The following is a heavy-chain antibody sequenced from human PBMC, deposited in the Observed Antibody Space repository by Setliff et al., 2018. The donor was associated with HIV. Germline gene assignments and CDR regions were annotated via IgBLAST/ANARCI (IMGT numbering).Heavy chain of an antibody. Sequence: ASVKVSCKVSGDTFNNYGLNWVRQAPGQGLEWMGGIIPIFKSADYAQKFQGRVTITTDESTSTAYMDLSSLKSEDTAIYYCARTSGDAYNSEGAFDVWGQGTLVTGSS. V-gene: IGHV1-69*05. CDR2: IIPIFKSA. J-gene: IGHJ3*01. CDR1: GDTFNNYG. D-gene: IGHD1-1*01. CDR3: ARTSGDAYNSEGAFDV.